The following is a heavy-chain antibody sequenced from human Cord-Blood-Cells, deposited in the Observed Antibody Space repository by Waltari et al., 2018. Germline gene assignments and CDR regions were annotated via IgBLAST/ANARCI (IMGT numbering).Heavy chain of an antibody. CDR3: ARGGDLMSTVDY. Sequence: QVQLVQSGAEVKKPGSWVKVYCKASGGTFGSYAISWVRQAPGQGLEWMGGIIPIFGTANYAQKFQGRVTITADESTSTAYMELSSLRSEDTAVYYCARGGDLMSTVDYWGQGTLVTVSS. V-gene: IGHV1-69*12. CDR1: GGTFGSYA. D-gene: IGHD3-16*01. CDR2: IIPIFGTA. J-gene: IGHJ4*02.